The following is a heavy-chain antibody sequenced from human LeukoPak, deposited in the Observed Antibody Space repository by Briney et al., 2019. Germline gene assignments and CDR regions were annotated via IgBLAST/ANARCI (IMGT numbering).Heavy chain of an antibody. CDR1: GFTFSSYW. CDR2: IKQDGSEK. CDR3: AGRLLWFGELLFDY. J-gene: IGHJ4*02. D-gene: IGHD3-10*01. Sequence: GGSLRLSCAASGFTFSSYWMSWVRQAPGKGLEWVANIKQDGSEKYYVDSVKGRFTISRDNAKNSLYLQMNSLRAEDTAVYYCAGRLLWFGELLFDYWGQGTLVTVSS. V-gene: IGHV3-7*01.